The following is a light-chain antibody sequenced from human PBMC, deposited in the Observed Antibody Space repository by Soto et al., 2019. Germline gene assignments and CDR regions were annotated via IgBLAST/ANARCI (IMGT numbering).Light chain of an antibody. V-gene: IGLV2-23*02. J-gene: IGLJ1*01. CDR3: CSYAGTGTLV. CDR2: EVS. CDR1: SSDVGSYNL. Sequence: QSALTQPASVSGSPGQSITISCTGTSSDVGSYNLVSWYQHHPAKAPKLIIYEVSERPSGVSNRFSGSKSGNTASLTISGLQAEDEADYYCCSYAGTGTLVFGTGTKVT.